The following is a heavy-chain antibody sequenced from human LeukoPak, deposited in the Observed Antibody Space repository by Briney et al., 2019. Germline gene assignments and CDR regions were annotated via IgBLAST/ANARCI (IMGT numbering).Heavy chain of an antibody. CDR2: IKQDGSER. J-gene: IGHJ4*02. Sequence: PGGSLRLSCAASGFTFRNSSMSWVRQAPGKGLEWVANIKQDGSERDYVDSVKGRFTISRDNAENSLYLQMNSLRAEDTAVYYCAKEGYSSGWQRRNPYFDYWGQGTLVTVSS. CDR3: AKEGYSSGWQRRNPYFDY. CDR1: GFTFRNSS. V-gene: IGHV3-7*03. D-gene: IGHD6-19*01.